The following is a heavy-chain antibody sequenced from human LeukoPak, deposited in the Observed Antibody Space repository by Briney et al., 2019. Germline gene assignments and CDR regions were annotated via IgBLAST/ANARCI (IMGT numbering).Heavy chain of an antibody. Sequence: GESLRLSCVGSGFTFSSYWMHWVRQAPGKGLVWVARINTVGTSTIYTDSVKGRFTISRDNDKNTLYLQMSSLRAEDTAVYYCARDASPTTVRSYWGQGTLVAVAP. CDR2: INTVGTST. CDR3: ARDASPTTVRSY. D-gene: IGHD2-15*01. CDR1: GFTFSSYW. V-gene: IGHV3-74*01. J-gene: IGHJ4*02.